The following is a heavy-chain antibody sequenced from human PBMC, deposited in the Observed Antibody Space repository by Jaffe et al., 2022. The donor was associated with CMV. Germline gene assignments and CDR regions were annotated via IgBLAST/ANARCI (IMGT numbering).Heavy chain of an antibody. Sequence: QVQLVQSGAEVKKPGASVKVSCKASGYTFTGYYMHWVRQAPGQGLEWMGWINPNSGGTNYAQKFQGWVTMTRDTSISTAYMELSRLRSDDTAVYYCARTGRERWPYYYFDYWGQGTLVTVSS. D-gene: IGHD2-21*01. CDR1: GYTFTGYY. J-gene: IGHJ4*02. CDR2: INPNSGGT. CDR3: ARTGRERWPYYYFDY. V-gene: IGHV1-2*04.